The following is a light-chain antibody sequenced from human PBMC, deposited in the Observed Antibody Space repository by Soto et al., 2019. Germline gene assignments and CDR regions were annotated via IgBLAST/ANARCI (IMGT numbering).Light chain of an antibody. V-gene: IGLV1-40*01. Sequence: QSVLTQPPSVSGAPGHKVTISCTRSSSNIGAAYDVHWYQHLPGTAPKLLIYGNNNRPSGVPDRFSGSKSGTSASLAITGLQAEDEADYYCQSYDSSLSGWVFGGGTKLTVL. CDR3: QSYDSSLSGWV. J-gene: IGLJ3*02. CDR2: GNN. CDR1: SSNIGAAYD.